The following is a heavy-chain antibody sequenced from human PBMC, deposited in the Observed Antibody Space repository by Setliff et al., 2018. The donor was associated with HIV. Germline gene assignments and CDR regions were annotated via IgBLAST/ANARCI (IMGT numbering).Heavy chain of an antibody. J-gene: IGHJ3*01. V-gene: IGHV3-74*01. D-gene: IGHD3-16*01. CDR3: ARREYNYVPRAFDL. CDR2: INSDGSST. CDR1: GFTFSSYW. Sequence: GGSLRLSCAASGFTFSSYWMHWVRQAPGKGLVWVSRINSDGSSTSYADSVKGRFTISRDNAKNTLYLQMNSLRAEDTAVYYCARREYNYVPRAFDLWGRGTMVTVSS.